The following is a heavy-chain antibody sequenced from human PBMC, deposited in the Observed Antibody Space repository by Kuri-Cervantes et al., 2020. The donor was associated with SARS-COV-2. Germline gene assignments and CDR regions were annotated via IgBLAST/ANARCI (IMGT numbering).Heavy chain of an antibody. D-gene: IGHD5-18*01. V-gene: IGHV3-13*01. CDR3: AKSADPLGYSYGYLFDY. CDR1: GFTFSSYD. Sequence: GESLKISCAASGFTFSSYDMHWVRQATGKGLEWVSAIGTAGDTYYPGSVKGRFTISRENAKNSLYLQMNSLRAGDTAVYYCAKSADPLGYSYGYLFDYWGQGTLVTVSS. CDR2: IGTAGDT. J-gene: IGHJ4*02.